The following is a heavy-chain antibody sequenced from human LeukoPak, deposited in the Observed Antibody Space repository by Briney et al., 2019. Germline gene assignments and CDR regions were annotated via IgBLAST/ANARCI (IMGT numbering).Heavy chain of an antibody. CDR3: ARGLLFSWFDP. Sequence: PSQTLSLTCTVSGGSISSGGYYWSWLRQHPGKGLEWIGYIYYSGSTYYNPSLKSRVTISVDTSKNQFSLKLSAVTAADTAVYYCARGLLFSWFDPWGQGALVTVSS. J-gene: IGHJ5*02. D-gene: IGHD2-21*02. CDR2: IYYSGST. V-gene: IGHV4-31*03. CDR1: GGSISSGGYY.